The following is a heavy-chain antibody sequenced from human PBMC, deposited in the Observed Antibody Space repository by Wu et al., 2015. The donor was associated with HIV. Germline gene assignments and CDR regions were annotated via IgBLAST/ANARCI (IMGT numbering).Heavy chain of an antibody. CDR3: ARDRYYYDSSGPKVDYYYYYGMDV. CDR2: INPNSGGT. Sequence: QVQLVQSGAEVKKPGAPVKVSCKASGYTFTGYYMHWVRQAPGQGLEWMGWINPNSGGTNYAQKFQGRVTMTRDTSISTAYMELSRLRSDDTAVYYCARDRYYYDSSGPKVDYYYYYGMDVWGQGTTVTVSS. D-gene: IGHD3-22*01. V-gene: IGHV1-2*02. CDR1: GYTFTGYY. J-gene: IGHJ6*02.